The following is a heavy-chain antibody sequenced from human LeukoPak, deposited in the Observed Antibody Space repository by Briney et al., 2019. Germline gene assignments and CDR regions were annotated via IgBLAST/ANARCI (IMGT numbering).Heavy chain of an antibody. J-gene: IGHJ4*02. D-gene: IGHD2-15*01. Sequence: GGSLRLSCAASGFTFSSYSMNWVRQAPGKGLEWVSSISSSSSYIYYADSVKGRFTISRDNAKNSLYLQMNSLRAEDTAVYYCARDLRYCSGGSCKGFGYWGQGTLVTVSS. CDR2: ISSSSSYI. CDR3: ARDLRYCSGGSCKGFGY. V-gene: IGHV3-21*01. CDR1: GFTFSSYS.